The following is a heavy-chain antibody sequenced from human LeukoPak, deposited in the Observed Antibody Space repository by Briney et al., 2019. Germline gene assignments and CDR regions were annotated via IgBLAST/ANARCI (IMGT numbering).Heavy chain of an antibody. Sequence: SETLSLTCTVSGGSISSSRKYWGWIRQPPGKGLEWIGSIYYSGRTYYNPSLKSRVTISVDTSRNQLSLNLSSVTAADTAVYYCARVPPYSSSWYWFDPWGQGTLVTVSS. J-gene: IGHJ5*02. V-gene: IGHV4-39*07. D-gene: IGHD6-13*01. CDR3: ARVPPYSSSWYWFDP. CDR2: IYYSGRT. CDR1: GGSISSSRKY.